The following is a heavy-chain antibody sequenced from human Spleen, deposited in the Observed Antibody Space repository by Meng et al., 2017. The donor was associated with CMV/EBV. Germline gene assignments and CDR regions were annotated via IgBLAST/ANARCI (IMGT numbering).Heavy chain of an antibody. Sequence: AGFSFSSYSMNWVRQAPGKGLEWVSSISSSSSYIYYADSVKSRFTISRDNTKNSLYLQMNSLRAEDTAVYYCARDQDCSGVYCGPDYWGQGTLVTVSS. CDR2: ISSSSSYI. CDR3: ARDQDCSGVYCGPDY. J-gene: IGHJ4*02. D-gene: IGHD2-15*01. V-gene: IGHV3-21*01. CDR1: GFSFSSYS.